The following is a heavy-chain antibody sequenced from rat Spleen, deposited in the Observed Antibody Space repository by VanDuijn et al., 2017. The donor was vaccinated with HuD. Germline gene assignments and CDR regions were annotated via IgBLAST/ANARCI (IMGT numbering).Heavy chain of an antibody. CDR1: GFTFSDYY. J-gene: IGHJ2*01. CDR2: SSPSGGST. CDR3: ATLYYGLLGDY. Sequence: EVQLVESGGGLVQPGRSMKLSCAASGFTFSDYYMAWVRQAPKKGLEWVASSSPSGGSTYYRDSVKGRVTISRDNAKSTLYLQMDSRRSEDTATYYCATLYYGLLGDYWGQGVTVTVSS. V-gene: IGHV5-25*01. D-gene: IGHD1-6*01.